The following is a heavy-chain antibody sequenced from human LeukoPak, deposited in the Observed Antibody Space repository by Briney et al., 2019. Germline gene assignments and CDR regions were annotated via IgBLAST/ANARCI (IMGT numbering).Heavy chain of an antibody. Sequence: SVKVSCKASGGTFSSYAISWVRQAPGQGLEWMGGIIPIFGTANYAQKFQGRVTITADESTSTAYMELSSLRSEDTAVYYCARDPEPERYCSSTSCRPPYYFDYWGQRTLVTVSS. CDR3: ARDPEPERYCSSTSCRPPYYFDY. J-gene: IGHJ4*02. CDR2: IIPIFGTA. CDR1: GGTFSSYA. V-gene: IGHV1-69*13. D-gene: IGHD2-2*01.